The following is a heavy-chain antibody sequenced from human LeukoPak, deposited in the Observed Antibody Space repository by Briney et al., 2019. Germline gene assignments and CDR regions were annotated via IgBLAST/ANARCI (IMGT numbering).Heavy chain of an antibody. J-gene: IGHJ4*02. Sequence: GGSLRLSCAASGFTFSSYGMHWVRQAPGKGLEWVAVISYDGSNKYYADSVKGRFTISRDNSKNTLYLQMNSLRAEDTAVYYCAKDPGSSWFFFDYWGQGTLVTVSS. V-gene: IGHV3-30*18. D-gene: IGHD6-13*01. CDR3: AKDPGSSWFFFDY. CDR1: GFTFSSYG. CDR2: ISYDGSNK.